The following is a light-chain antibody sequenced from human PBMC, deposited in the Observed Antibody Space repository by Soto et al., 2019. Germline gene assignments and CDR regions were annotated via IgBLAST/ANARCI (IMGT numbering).Light chain of an antibody. CDR2: DVS. V-gene: IGLV2-14*01. CDR1: SSDLGGYNY. J-gene: IGLJ1*01. CDR3: GSYTTTSTPLYV. Sequence: QSALTQPASVSGSPGQSITISCTGTSSDLGGYNYVFWYQQHPGKAPKLMIYDVSNRPSGVSNRFSGSKSGNTASLTISGLQAEDEADYYCGSYTTTSTPLYVFGTATKLTVL.